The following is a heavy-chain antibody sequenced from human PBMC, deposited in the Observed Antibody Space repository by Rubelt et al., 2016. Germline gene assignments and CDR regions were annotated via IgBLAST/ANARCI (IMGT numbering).Heavy chain of an antibody. D-gene: IGHD3-3*01. CDR2: IYYSGST. CDR1: GGSISSSSYY. Sequence: QLQLQESGPGLVKPSETLSLTCTVSGGSISSSSYYWGWIRQPPGKGLEWIGSIYYSGSTYYNPALKSRVTVSGDTSKNQCSLKLSSVTAADTAVDYGARITIFGVVGSHYFDYWGQGTLVTVSS. J-gene: IGHJ4*02. V-gene: IGHV4-39*01. CDR3: ARITIFGVVGSHYFDY.